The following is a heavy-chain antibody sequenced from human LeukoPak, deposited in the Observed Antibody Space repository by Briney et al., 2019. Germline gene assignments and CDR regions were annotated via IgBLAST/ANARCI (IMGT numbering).Heavy chain of an antibody. J-gene: IGHJ6*02. CDR3: ARDTYYNYYYGMDV. CDR1: GYTFPNYG. V-gene: IGHV1-18*01. Sequence: ASMKVSCKASGYTFPNYGITWVRQAPGQGLEWVGWISAYTGNTNYAQKLQGRVTMTTDTSTSTAYMELRSLRFDDTAVYYCARDTYYNYYYGMDVWGQGTTVTVSS. CDR2: ISAYTGNT. D-gene: IGHD5-24*01.